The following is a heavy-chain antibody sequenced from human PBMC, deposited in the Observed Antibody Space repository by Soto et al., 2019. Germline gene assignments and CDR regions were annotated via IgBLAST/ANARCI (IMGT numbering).Heavy chain of an antibody. V-gene: IGHV3-21*01. Sequence: GGSLRLSCAASGFTFSSYSMNWVRQAPGKGLEWVSSISSSSSYIYYADSVKGRFTISRDNAKNSLYLQMNSLRAEDTAVYYCARDPQDIVVVPASRDYWGQGTLVTVSS. D-gene: IGHD2-2*01. CDR3: ARDPQDIVVVPASRDY. J-gene: IGHJ4*02. CDR2: ISSSSSYI. CDR1: GFTFSSYS.